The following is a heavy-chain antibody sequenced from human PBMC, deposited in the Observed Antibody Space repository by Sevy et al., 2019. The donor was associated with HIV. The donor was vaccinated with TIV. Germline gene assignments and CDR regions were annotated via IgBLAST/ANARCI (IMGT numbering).Heavy chain of an antibody. Sequence: GGSLRLSCAASGFTFSSYSMNWVRQAPGKGLEWVSSISSSSSYIYYADSVKGQFTISRDNAKNSLYLQMNSLRAEDTAVYYCARELTTAVTAKGNYYYGMDVWGQGTTVTVSS. V-gene: IGHV3-21*01. CDR2: ISSSSSYI. J-gene: IGHJ6*02. D-gene: IGHD4-17*01. CDR1: GFTFSSYS. CDR3: ARELTTAVTAKGNYYYGMDV.